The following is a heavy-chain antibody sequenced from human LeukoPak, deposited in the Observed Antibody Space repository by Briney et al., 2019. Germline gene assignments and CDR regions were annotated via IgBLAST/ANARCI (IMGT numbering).Heavy chain of an antibody. J-gene: IGHJ4*02. CDR2: IYYSGST. V-gene: IGHV4-39*01. Sequence: PSETLSLTCTVSGGSISSTNYYWGWIRQPPGKGLECIGTIYYSGSTYYSPSLKSRVTISVDKSKNQFSLKLSSVTAADTAMYYCARLAGYFYDSSGYPKPSSLIDFWGQGTLVTVSS. CDR3: ARLAGYFYDSSGYPKPSSLIDF. D-gene: IGHD3-22*01. CDR1: GGSISSTNYY.